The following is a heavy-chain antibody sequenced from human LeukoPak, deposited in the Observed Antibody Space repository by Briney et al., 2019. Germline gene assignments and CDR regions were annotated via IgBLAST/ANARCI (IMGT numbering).Heavy chain of an antibody. Sequence: SCKSSGFTFSSYEMNWVRQAPGKGLEWVSYISSGSTIYYADSVKGRFTISRDNAKNSLYLQMNSLRAEDTAVYYCAVDGDGFDYWGQGTLVTVSS. J-gene: IGHJ4*02. D-gene: IGHD3-9*01. CDR2: ISSGSTI. CDR3: AVDGDGFDY. CDR1: GFTFSSYE. V-gene: IGHV3-48*03.